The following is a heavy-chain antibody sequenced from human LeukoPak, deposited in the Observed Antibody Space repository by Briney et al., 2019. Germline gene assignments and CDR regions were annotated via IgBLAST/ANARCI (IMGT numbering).Heavy chain of an antibody. CDR3: ARVGYTSYYYYGMDV. CDR1: GFTSSSYA. Sequence: GGSLRLSCAASGFTSSSYAMHWVRQAPGKGLEYVSAISSNGGSTYYANFVKGRFTISRDNSKNTLYLQMGSLRAEDMAVYYCARVGYTSYYYYGMDVWGQGTTVTVSS. D-gene: IGHD6-13*01. V-gene: IGHV3-64*01. J-gene: IGHJ6*02. CDR2: ISSNGGST.